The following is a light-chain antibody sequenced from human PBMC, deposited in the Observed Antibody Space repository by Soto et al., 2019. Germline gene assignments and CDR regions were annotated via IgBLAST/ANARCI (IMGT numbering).Light chain of an antibody. CDR2: EVG. Sequence: QSVLTQPASVSGSPGQSITISCTGTSTDIGTYIYVSWYLQHPGKAPKLLIYEVGNRPSGVSNRFSGSKSGNTASLTISGLQAEDEADYYCSSYTSSNTLVFGGGTKVTVL. CDR3: SSYTSSNTLV. V-gene: IGLV2-14*01. CDR1: STDIGTYIY. J-gene: IGLJ2*01.